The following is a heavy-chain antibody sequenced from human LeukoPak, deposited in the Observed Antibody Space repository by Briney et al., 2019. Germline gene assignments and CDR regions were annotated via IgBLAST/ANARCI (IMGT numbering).Heavy chain of an antibody. J-gene: IGHJ4*02. V-gene: IGHV1-8*01. Sequence: ASVKVSCKASGYTFTSYDINWVRQATGQGLEWMGWMNPNSGNTGYAQKFQGRVTMTRNTSTSTAYMELRSLRSEDTAVYYCARVRADNVLRFLEWSYYFDYWGQGTLVTVSS. CDR1: GYTFTSYD. CDR2: MNPNSGNT. D-gene: IGHD3-3*01. CDR3: ARVRADNVLRFLEWSYYFDY.